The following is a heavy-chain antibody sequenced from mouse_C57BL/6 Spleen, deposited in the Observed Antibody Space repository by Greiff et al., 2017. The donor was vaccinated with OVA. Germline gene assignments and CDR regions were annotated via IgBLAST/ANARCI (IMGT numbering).Heavy chain of an antibody. J-gene: IGHJ2*01. CDR1: GYTFTSYW. D-gene: IGHD1-1*01. CDR3: ASSITTVDY. V-gene: IGHV1-69*01. Sequence: QVQLQQPGAELVMPGASVKLSCKASGYTFTSYWMHWVKQRPGQGLEWIGEIDPSDSYTNYNQKFKGKSTLTVDKSSSTAYMQLSSLTSEDSAVYYCASSITTVDYWGQGTTLTVSS. CDR2: IDPSDSYT.